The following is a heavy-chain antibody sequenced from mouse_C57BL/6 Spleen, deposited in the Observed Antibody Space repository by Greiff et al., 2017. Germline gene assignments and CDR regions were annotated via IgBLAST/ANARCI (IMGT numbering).Heavy chain of an antibody. J-gene: IGHJ1*03. CDR2: IYPGNSDT. CDR1: GYTFTSYW. V-gene: IGHV1-5*01. Sequence: EVHLVESGTVLARPGASVKMSCKTSGYTFTSYWMHWVKQRPGQGLEWIGAIYPGNSDTSYNQKFKGKAKLTAVTSASTAYMELSSLTNEDSAVYYCTRFEADSRGVVIREEWYFDVWGTGTTVTVSS. CDR3: TRFEADSRGVVIREEWYFDV. D-gene: IGHD1-3*01.